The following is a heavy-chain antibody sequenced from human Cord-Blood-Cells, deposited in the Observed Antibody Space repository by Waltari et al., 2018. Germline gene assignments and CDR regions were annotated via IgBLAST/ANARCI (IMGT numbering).Heavy chain of an antibody. CDR1: GYTFTGYY. CDR2: SNRNSGGT. D-gene: IGHD3-10*01. V-gene: IGHV1-2*04. J-gene: IGHJ3*02. Sequence: QVQLVQSGAEVKKPGASVKVSCKASGYTFTGYYMHWVRPAPGQVLEGMGWSNRNSGGTNYAQKFQGWVTMTRDTSISTSYMELSRLRSDDTAVYYCARNAGDLDGAFDIWGQGTMVTVSS. CDR3: ARNAGDLDGAFDI.